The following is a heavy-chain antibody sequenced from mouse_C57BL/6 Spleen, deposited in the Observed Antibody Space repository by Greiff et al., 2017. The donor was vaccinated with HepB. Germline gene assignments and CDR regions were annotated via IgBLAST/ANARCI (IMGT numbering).Heavy chain of an antibody. CDR2: IWGGGST. J-gene: IGHJ1*03. CDR3: AKQGGMTTGGWYFDV. D-gene: IGHD1-1*01. CDR1: GFSLTSYG. Sequence: VQRVESGPGLVAPSQSLSITCTVSGFSLTSYGVDWVRQPPGKGLEWLGVIWGGGSTNYNSALMSRLSISKDNSKSQVFLKMNSLQTDDTAMYYCAKQGGMTTGGWYFDVWGTGTTVTVSS. V-gene: IGHV2-9*01.